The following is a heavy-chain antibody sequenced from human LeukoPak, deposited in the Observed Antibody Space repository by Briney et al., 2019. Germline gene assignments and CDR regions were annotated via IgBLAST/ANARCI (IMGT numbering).Heavy chain of an antibody. CDR2: IYYSGRT. Sequence: SETLSLTCTVSGGSININTYYWGWIRQPPGKGLEWIGTIYYSGRTYYNPSLKSRVTISVDTSKNQFSLKLSSVTAADTAVYYCARDQATIILGYFDYWGRGTLVTVSS. CDR1: GGSININTYY. D-gene: IGHD1-26*01. CDR3: ARDQATIILGYFDY. J-gene: IGHJ4*02. V-gene: IGHV4-39*07.